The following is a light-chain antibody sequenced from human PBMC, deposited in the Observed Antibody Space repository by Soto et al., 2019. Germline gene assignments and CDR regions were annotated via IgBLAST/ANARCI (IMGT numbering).Light chain of an antibody. J-gene: IGKJ5*01. CDR2: DAS. CDR3: QLSQQRSSWPPIA. Sequence: EIGMTQSPCTLSALPGHSATLPCRASQSVGSNIAWYQQRPGQPPRILIYDASFRATGIPERFSGSGSGTDFTLSISSLEPEDFAVYYCQLSQQRSSWPPIAFGQGTRLEI. V-gene: IGKV3-11*01. CDR1: QSVGSN.